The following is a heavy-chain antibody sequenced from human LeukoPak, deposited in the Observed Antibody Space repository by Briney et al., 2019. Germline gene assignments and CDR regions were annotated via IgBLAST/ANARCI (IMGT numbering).Heavy chain of an antibody. CDR1: GFTSGIYA. CDR2: INDSGGST. CDR3: AKSAMSDSSGYYFDS. Sequence: QPGGSLSLSCAASGFTSGIYAISWVRHAPGKGLEWVSTINDSGGSTYYADSVKGRFTISRDNSYNTLYLQMNSLRAEDTAVYYCAKSAMSDSSGYYFDSWGQGTLVTVSS. V-gene: IGHV3-23*01. J-gene: IGHJ4*02. D-gene: IGHD3-22*01.